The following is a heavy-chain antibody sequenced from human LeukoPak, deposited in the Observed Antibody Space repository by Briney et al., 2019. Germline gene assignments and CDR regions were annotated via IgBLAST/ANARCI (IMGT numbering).Heavy chain of an antibody. J-gene: IGHJ4*02. V-gene: IGHV3-30*02. CDR2: IRYDGSNK. CDR1: GFTFSSYG. D-gene: IGHD2-2*01. Sequence: GGSLRLSCAASGFTFSSYGMHWVRQAPGKGLEWVAFIRYDGSNKYYADSVKGRFTISRDNSKNTLYLQMNSLRAEDTAVYYCAKDRGVAADLDYWGQGTLVTVSS. CDR3: AKDRGVAADLDY.